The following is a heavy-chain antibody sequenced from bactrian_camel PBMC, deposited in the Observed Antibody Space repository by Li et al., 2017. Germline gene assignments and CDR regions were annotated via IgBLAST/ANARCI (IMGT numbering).Heavy chain of an antibody. Sequence: HVQLVESGGGSVQAGGSLNLSCSVSGQTDRSRTMAWFRQAPGKEREGIASISRSSFRIQYSDSAKGRFTISRDNVENTVYLRMTDLKPEDTGVYYCAADLRRAPPGGSWAAESLNVREYGVWGQGTQVTVS. D-gene: IGHD5*01. V-gene: IGHV3-3*01. J-gene: IGHJ4*01. CDR1: GQTDRSRT. CDR2: ISRSSFRI. CDR3: AADLRRAPPGGSWAAESLNVREYGV.